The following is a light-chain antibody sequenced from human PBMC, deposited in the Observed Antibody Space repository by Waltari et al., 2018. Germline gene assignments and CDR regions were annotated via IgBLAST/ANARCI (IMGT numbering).Light chain of an antibody. CDR2: DVN. V-gene: IGLV2-14*01. CDR1: ISDLAGFNY. J-gene: IGLJ3*02. CDR3: NSYTFSNTWV. Sequence: QSALTQPSSVSGSPGQSLTISCTGTISDLAGFNYFSWYQQYPGKAPTLIIFDVNKRSSGVSNRFSGSKSGNTASLTISGLQAEDEADYYCNSYTFSNTWVFGGGTKLTVL.